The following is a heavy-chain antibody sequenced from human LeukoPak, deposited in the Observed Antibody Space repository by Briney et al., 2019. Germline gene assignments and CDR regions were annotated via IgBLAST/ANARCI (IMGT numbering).Heavy chain of an antibody. Sequence: GGSLRLSCAASGFRFSNYEMNWVRQVPGKGLEWVAYIVDSGNNKQYADSVRGRFIISRDNSKNTVYLEMNTLRADDTAFYYCARDPNSLVRGVIQAYFDSWGQGTLVTVSA. D-gene: IGHD3-10*01. V-gene: IGHV3-48*03. CDR2: IVDSGNNK. CDR1: GFRFSNYE. J-gene: IGHJ4*02. CDR3: ARDPNSLVRGVIQAYFDS.